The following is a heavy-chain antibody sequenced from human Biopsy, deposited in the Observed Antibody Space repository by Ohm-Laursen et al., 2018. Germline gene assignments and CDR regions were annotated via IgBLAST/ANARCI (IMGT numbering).Heavy chain of an antibody. CDR3: ARGMRSSGWPYFDS. J-gene: IGHJ4*02. V-gene: IGHV4-61*01. CDR1: GDSVSSGSFY. CDR2: IYDRGSTA. Sequence: GTLSLTCTVSGDSVSSGSFYWTWIRQPPGQGLEYIGYIYDRGSTANYNPSLESRVTMSVDMPKNQFSLKLSSVTAADTAIYYCARGMRSSGWPYFDSWGQGTLVTVSA. D-gene: IGHD6-19*01.